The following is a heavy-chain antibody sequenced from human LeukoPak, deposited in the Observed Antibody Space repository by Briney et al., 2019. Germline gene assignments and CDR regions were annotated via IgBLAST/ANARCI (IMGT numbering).Heavy chain of an antibody. V-gene: IGHV4-39*07. D-gene: IGHD6-13*01. CDR1: GGSISSSSYY. J-gene: IGHJ4*02. Sequence: SETLSLTCTVSGGSISSSSYYWGWIRQPPGKGLEWIGSIYYSGSTYYNPSLKSRVTISVDTSKNQFSLKLSSVTAADTAVYYCARGRPPVSSWYGTSFDYWGQGTLVTVSS. CDR2: IYYSGST. CDR3: ARGRPPVSSWYGTSFDY.